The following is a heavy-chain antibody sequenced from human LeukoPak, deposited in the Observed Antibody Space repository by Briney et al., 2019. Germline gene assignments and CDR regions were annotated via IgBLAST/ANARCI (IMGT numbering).Heavy chain of an antibody. D-gene: IGHD3-10*01. CDR1: GFSFSSQW. CDR2: VNQGGTGK. J-gene: IGHJ5*02. Sequence: PGGSLRLSCAASGFSFSSQWMSWVRQAPGKGLEWVAIVNQGGTGKYYVDSVKGRFTISRDNAKNSLYLQMNTLRAEDTAVYYCARLALTWFGELGSSLGWFDPWGQGTLVTVSS. V-gene: IGHV3-7*01. CDR3: ARLALTWFGELGSSLGWFDP.